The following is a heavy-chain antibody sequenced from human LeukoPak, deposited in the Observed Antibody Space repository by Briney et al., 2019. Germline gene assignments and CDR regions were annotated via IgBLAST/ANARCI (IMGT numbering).Heavy chain of an antibody. V-gene: IGHV3-48*04. D-gene: IGHD1-26*01. J-gene: IGHJ5*02. CDR1: GFTFSSYS. Sequence: GGSLRLSCAASGFTFSSYSMNWVRQAPGKGLEWVSYISSSSSTIYYADSVKGRFTISRDNAKNSLYLQMNSLRAEDTAVYYCANFQTVGVKPFEHWGQGTLVTVSS. CDR3: ANFQTVGVKPFEH. CDR2: ISSSSSTI.